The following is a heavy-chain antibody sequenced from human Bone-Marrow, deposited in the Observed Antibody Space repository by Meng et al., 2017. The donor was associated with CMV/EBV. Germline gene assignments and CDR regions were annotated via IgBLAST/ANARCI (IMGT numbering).Heavy chain of an antibody. CDR2: SGTAGDT. Sequence: GESLKISCAASGFTFSNYDMHWLRQPTGKGQEWVSSSGTAGDTYYPGTEKGRFTISRENAKNSLYLQMDSLRAGDTAVYYCARGGCSSTSCSTYSYYGMDVWGQGTTVTVSS. J-gene: IGHJ6*02. CDR3: ARGGCSSTSCSTYSYYGMDV. V-gene: IGHV3-13*01. D-gene: IGHD2-2*02. CDR1: GFTFSNYD.